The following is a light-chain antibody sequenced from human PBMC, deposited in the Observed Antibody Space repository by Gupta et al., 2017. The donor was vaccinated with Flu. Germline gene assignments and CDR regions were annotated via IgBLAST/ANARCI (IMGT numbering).Light chain of an antibody. CDR1: QSVSSSY. CDR3: QQYGSSLGS. CDR2: GAS. V-gene: IGKV3-20*01. J-gene: IGKJ2*03. Sequence: EIVLTQSPGTLSLSPGERATLSCRASQSVSSSYLAWYQQKPGQAPRLLIYGASSRATGTPDRFSGSGSGTDFTLTISRLEPEDFAVYYCQQYGSSLGSFGQGTKLEIK.